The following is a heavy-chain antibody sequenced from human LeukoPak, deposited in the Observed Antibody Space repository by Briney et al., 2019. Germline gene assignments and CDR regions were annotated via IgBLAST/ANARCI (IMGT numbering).Heavy chain of an antibody. Sequence: GGSLRLSCAASGFTFTNYWMSWVRQAPGKGLELVANIKQDRSEKYYVDSVKGRFTISRDNAKNSLYLQMNSLRAEDTAVYYCARALWFGETFPAYWGQGTLVTVSS. CDR2: IKQDRSEK. J-gene: IGHJ4*02. CDR1: GFTFTNYW. CDR3: ARALWFGETFPAY. D-gene: IGHD3-10*01. V-gene: IGHV3-7*01.